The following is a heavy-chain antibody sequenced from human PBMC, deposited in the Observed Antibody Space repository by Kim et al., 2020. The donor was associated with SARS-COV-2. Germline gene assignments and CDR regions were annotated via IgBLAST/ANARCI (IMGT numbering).Heavy chain of an antibody. CDR1: GFTFDDYA. D-gene: IGHD6-13*01. Sequence: GGSLRLSCAASGFTFDDYAMHWVRQAPGKGLEWVSGISWNSGSIGYADSVKGRFTISRDNAKNSLYLQMNSLRAEDTALYYCAKDISWYGDYWGQGNLVT. J-gene: IGHJ4*02. CDR2: ISWNSGSI. CDR3: AKDISWYGDY. V-gene: IGHV3-9*01.